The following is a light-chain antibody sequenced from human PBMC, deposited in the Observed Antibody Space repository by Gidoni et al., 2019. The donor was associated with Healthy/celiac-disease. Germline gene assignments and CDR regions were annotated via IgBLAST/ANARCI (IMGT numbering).Light chain of an antibody. CDR2: DAS. V-gene: IGKV3-11*01. CDR3: QQRSNWLT. Sequence: EIVLTQSPATLSLSPGERATLSCSASQSVSSYLAWYQQKPGQAPRLLIYDASNRATGIPARFSGSGSGTDFTLTSSSLEPEDFAVYYCQQRSNWLTFXGXTKVEIK. J-gene: IGKJ4*01. CDR1: QSVSSY.